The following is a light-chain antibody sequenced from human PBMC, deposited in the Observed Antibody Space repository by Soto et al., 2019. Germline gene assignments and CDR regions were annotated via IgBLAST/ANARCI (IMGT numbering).Light chain of an antibody. CDR3: CSYAAGTTF. J-gene: IGLJ2*01. CDR2: EGI. V-gene: IGLV2-23*03. Sequence: SALTQPASVSGSPGQSITISCTGASSDVGTYNLVSWYQQHPGKAPKLIIYEGIKRPSGVSTRFSGSKSGNTASLTISGLQAEDEADYYCCSYAAGTTFFGGGTKLTVL. CDR1: SSDVGTYNL.